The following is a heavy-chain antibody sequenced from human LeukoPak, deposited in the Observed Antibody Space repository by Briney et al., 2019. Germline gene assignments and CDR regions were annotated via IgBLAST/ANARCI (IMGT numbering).Heavy chain of an antibody. CDR3: ARGAYCSTTSCYYFDH. CDR1: GGSISSYY. J-gene: IGHJ4*02. Sequence: SETLSLTCTVSGGSISSYYWSWIRQPPGMGLEWMGYIYYSGSTNYNPSLKSRVTISLDTSKNQFSLKLSSVTAADTAVYYCARGAYCSTTSCYYFDHWGQGTLVTVSS. D-gene: IGHD2-2*01. CDR2: IYYSGST. V-gene: IGHV4-59*01.